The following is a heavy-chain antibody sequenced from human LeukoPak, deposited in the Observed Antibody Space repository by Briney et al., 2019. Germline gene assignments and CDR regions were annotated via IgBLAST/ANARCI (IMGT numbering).Heavy chain of an antibody. J-gene: IGHJ3*02. Sequence: ASVKVSCKASGGTFSSYTISWVRQAPGQGLEWMGRIIPILGIANYAQKFQGRVTFTADKSTSTAYMELSSLRSEDTAVYYCARDYADDFWSGSNAFDIWGQGTMVTVSS. D-gene: IGHD3-3*01. CDR2: IIPILGIA. CDR1: GGTFSSYT. V-gene: IGHV1-69*04. CDR3: ARDYADDFWSGSNAFDI.